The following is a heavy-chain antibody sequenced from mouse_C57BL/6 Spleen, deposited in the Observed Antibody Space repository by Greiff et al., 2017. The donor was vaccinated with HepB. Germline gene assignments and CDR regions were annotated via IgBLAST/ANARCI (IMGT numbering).Heavy chain of an antibody. Sequence: QVQLKQPGTELVKPGASVKLSCKASGYAFTSYWMHWVKQRPGQGLEWIGNINPSNGGTNYNEKFKSKATLTVDKYSSTAYLQLSSLTSEDSAVYYCARRGYYYYDVGAMYYWGQGTSVTVSS. V-gene: IGHV1-53*01. CDR3: ARRGYYYYDVGAMYY. D-gene: IGHD2-4*01. J-gene: IGHJ4*01. CDR2: INPSNGGT. CDR1: GYAFTSYW.